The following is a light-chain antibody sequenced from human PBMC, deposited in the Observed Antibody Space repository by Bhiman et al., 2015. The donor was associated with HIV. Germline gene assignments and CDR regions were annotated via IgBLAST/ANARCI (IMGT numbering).Light chain of an antibody. CDR2: EDT. V-gene: IGLV3-1*01. Sequence: VLTQPPSVSVSPGQTASITCSGHKLGDKYASWYQQRPGQSPVLVIYEDTKRPSGIPERFSGSNSGNTATLTISGTQAMDEADYYCQAWDSTSVVFGGGTKLTVL. CDR3: QAWDSTSVV. CDR1: KLGDKY. J-gene: IGLJ2*01.